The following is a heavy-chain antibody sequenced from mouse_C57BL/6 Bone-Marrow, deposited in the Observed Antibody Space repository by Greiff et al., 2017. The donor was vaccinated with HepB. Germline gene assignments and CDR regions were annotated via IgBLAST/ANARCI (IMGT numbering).Heavy chain of an antibody. CDR2: ISNGGGST. Sequence: EVQRVESGGGLVQPGGSLKLSCAASGFTFSDYYMYWVRQTPGKRLEWVAYISNGGGSTYYPDTVKGRFTISRDNAKNTLYLQMSRLKSEDTAMYYCARQGNRAYWGQGTLVTVSA. CDR3: ARQGNRAY. D-gene: IGHD5-2*01. J-gene: IGHJ3*01. V-gene: IGHV5-12*01. CDR1: GFTFSDYY.